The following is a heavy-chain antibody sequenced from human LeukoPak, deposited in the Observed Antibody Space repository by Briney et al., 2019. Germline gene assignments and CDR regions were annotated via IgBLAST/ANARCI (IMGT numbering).Heavy chain of an antibody. D-gene: IGHD1-26*01. CDR1: GFTFDDYA. V-gene: IGHV3-20*04. Sequence: GGSLRLSCAASGFTFDDYAMSWVRQASGKGLEWVSGINWNGGSTGYADSVKGRFTISRDNAKNSLYLQMNSLRAEDTAFYYCARVQVGATSGNDYWGQGTLVTVSS. J-gene: IGHJ4*02. CDR2: INWNGGST. CDR3: ARVQVGATSGNDY.